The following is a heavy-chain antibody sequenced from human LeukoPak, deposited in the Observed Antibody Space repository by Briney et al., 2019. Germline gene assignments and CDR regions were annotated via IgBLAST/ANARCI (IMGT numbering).Heavy chain of an antibody. CDR2: IYTSGST. V-gene: IGHV4-4*09. CDR3: ARTGRYSGSYST. Sequence: SETLSLTCTVSGGSISSYYWSWIRQPAGKGLEWIGNIYTSGSTNYNPSLKSRVTILVDTSKNQISLKVSSVTAADTAVYFCARTGRYSGSYSTWGQGTLVTVSS. J-gene: IGHJ5*02. CDR1: GGSISSYY. D-gene: IGHD1-26*01.